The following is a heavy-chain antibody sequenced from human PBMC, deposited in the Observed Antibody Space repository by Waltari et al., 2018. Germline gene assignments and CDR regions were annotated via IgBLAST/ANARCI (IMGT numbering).Heavy chain of an antibody. V-gene: IGHV3-30*01. CDR2: ISYDGSNK. CDR3: ARVYDSSGYCDY. CDR1: GFTFSSYA. Sequence: QVQLVESGGGVVQPGRSLRLSGAASGFTFSSYAMHWVGQAPGKGLEWVAVISYDGSNKYYADSVKGRFTISRDNSKNTLYLQMNSLRAEDTAVYYCARVYDSSGYCDYWGQGTLVTVSS. D-gene: IGHD3-22*01. J-gene: IGHJ4*02.